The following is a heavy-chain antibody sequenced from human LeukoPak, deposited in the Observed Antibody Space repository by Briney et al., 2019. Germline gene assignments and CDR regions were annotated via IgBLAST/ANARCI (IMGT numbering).Heavy chain of an antibody. CDR3: ARDYTARSTSYYYYGMDV. J-gene: IGHJ6*02. Sequence: GGSLRLSCAASGFTFSSYWMSWVHQAPGKGLEWVANIKQDGSEKYYVDSVKGRFTISRDNAKNSLYLQMNSLRAEDTAVYYCARDYTARSTSYYYYGMDVWGQGTTVTVSS. V-gene: IGHV3-7*03. CDR2: IKQDGSEK. D-gene: IGHD2-2*01. CDR1: GFTFSSYW.